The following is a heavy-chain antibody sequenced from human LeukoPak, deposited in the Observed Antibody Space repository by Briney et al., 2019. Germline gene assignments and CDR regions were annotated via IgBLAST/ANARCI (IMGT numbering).Heavy chain of an antibody. CDR3: ARAPLVVVPAAIRDAFDI. V-gene: IGHV4-34*01. CDR2: INHSGST. Sequence: SETLSLTCAVYGGSFSGYYWSWIRQPPGKGLEWIGEINHSGSTNYNPSLKSRVTISVDTSKNQFSLKLSSVTAADTAVYYCARAPLVVVPAAIRDAFDIWGQGTVVTVSS. J-gene: IGHJ3*02. CDR1: GGSFSGYY. D-gene: IGHD2-2*02.